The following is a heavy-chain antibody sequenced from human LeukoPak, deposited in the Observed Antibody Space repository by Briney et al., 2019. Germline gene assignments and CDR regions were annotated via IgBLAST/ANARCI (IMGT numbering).Heavy chain of an antibody. J-gene: IGHJ1*01. CDR2: ISGSGGRT. D-gene: IGHD2-15*01. Sequence: GGSLRLSCAASGFTFSSDAMSWVRRAPGKGREWVSAISGSGGRTYYADSVKGRFTISRDDSKNTLYLQMNSLRAEDTAVYYCAKGIVVVVAATPEYFQHWGQGTLVTVSS. CDR1: GFTFSSDA. V-gene: IGHV3-23*01. CDR3: AKGIVVVVAATPEYFQH.